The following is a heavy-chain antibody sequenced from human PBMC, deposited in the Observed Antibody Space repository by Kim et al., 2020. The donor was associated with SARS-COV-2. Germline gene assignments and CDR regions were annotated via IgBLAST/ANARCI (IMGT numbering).Heavy chain of an antibody. Sequence: GGSLRLSCAASGFTFDDYAMHWVRQAPGKGLEWVSGISWNSGSIGYADSVKGRFTISRDNAKNSLYLQMNSLRAEDTALYYCAKDKFPLYCSGGSCSTTFDYWGQGTLVTVSS. CDR2: ISWNSGSI. CDR3: AKDKFPLYCSGGSCSTTFDY. D-gene: IGHD2-15*01. V-gene: IGHV3-9*01. J-gene: IGHJ4*02. CDR1: GFTFDDYA.